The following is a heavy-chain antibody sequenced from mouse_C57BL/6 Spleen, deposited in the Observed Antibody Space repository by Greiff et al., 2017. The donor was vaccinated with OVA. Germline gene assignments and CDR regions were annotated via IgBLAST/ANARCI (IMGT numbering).Heavy chain of an antibody. D-gene: IGHD4-1*02. CDR3: ARSNWDVGYAMDY. CDR2: INPGSGGT. CDR1: GYAFTNYL. J-gene: IGHJ4*01. Sequence: QVQLQQPGAELVRPGTSVKVSCKASGYAFTNYLIEWVKQRPGQGLEWIGVINPGSGGTNYNEKFKGKATLTADKSSSTAYMQLSSLTSEDSAVYFCARSNWDVGYAMDYWGQGTSVTVSS. V-gene: IGHV1-54*01.